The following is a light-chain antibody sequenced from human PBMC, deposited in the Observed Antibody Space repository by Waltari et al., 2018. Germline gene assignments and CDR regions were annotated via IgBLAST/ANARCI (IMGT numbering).Light chain of an antibody. CDR3: QQYDNLLPIT. V-gene: IGKV1-33*01. CDR2: DAS. J-gene: IGKJ5*01. CDR1: QDISNY. Sequence: DIQMTQSPSSLSASVGDRVTIPCQASQDISNYLNWYQQKQGKDPKLLIYDASNLETGVPSRFSGSGSGTDFTFTISSLQPEDIATYYCQQYDNLLPITFGQGTRLGIK.